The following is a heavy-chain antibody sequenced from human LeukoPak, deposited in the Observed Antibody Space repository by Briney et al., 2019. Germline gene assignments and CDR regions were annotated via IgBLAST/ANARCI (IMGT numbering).Heavy chain of an antibody. D-gene: IGHD3-22*01. Sequence: GGSLRLSCAASGFTFSSYAMHWVRQAPGKGLEWVAVISYDGSNKYYADSVKGRFTISRDNSKNTLYLQMNSLRAEDTAVYYCANLIVAGIDYWGQGTLVTVSS. CDR2: ISYDGSNK. V-gene: IGHV3-30*04. J-gene: IGHJ4*02. CDR3: ANLIVAGIDY. CDR1: GFTFSSYA.